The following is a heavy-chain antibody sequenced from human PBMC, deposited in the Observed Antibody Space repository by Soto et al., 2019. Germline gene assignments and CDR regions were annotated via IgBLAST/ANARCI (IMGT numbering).Heavy chain of an antibody. CDR3: ARDYDILTGYSLPTQRALYYYYYGMDV. CDR2: ISYDGSNK. V-gene: IGHV3-30-3*01. J-gene: IGHJ6*02. CDR1: GFTFSSYA. D-gene: IGHD3-9*01. Sequence: GGSLRLSCAASGFTFSSYAMHWVRQAPGKGLEWVAVISYDGSNKYYADSVKGRFTISRDNSKNTLYLQMNSLRAEDTAVYYCARDYDILTGYSLPTQRALYYYYYGMDVWGQGTTVTVSS.